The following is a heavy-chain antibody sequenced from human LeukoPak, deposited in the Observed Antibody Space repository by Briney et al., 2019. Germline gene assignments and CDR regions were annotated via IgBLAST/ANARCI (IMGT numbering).Heavy chain of an antibody. V-gene: IGHV3-23*01. CDR3: AKVRGGDYYFDY. J-gene: IGHJ4*02. Sequence: GGCLRLSCAASGFTFSSYAMSWVRQAPGKGLEWVSAISGSGGSTYYADSVKGRFTISRDNSKNTLYLQMNSLRAEDTAVYYCAKVRGGDYYFDYWGQGTLVTVSS. CDR2: ISGSGGST. D-gene: IGHD4-17*01. CDR1: GFTFSSYA.